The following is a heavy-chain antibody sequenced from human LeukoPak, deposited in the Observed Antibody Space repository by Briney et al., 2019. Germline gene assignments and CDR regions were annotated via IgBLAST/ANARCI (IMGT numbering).Heavy chain of an antibody. CDR1: GYTFTSYA. CDR2: INTNTGNP. J-gene: IGHJ5*02. CDR3: VRELVTNWFDP. V-gene: IGHV7-4-1*02. Sequence: ASVKVSCTASGYTFTSYAMNWVRQAPGQGLVWMGWINTNTGNPTYAQGFTGRFVFSLDTSVSTAYLQISSLKAEDTAVYYCVRELVTNWFDPWGQGTLVTVSS.